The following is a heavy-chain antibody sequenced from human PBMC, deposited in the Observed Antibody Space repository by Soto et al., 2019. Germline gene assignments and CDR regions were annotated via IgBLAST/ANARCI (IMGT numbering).Heavy chain of an antibody. D-gene: IGHD2-8*01. V-gene: IGHV3-23*01. CDR1: GFTFSSYA. J-gene: IGHJ3*02. CDR2: ISGSGGSR. Sequence: EVQVLESGGGLVQPGGSLRLSCAASGFTFSSYAMGWVRQAPGKGLEWVSAISGSGGSRYYGDSVKGRFTISRDNSKNTVSLQMNNLRAEDTAVYYCAKDLRAYFDAFDIWGQGTIVTVSS. CDR3: AKDLRAYFDAFDI.